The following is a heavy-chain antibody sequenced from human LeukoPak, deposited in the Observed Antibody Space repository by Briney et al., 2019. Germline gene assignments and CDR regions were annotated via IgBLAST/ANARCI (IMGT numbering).Heavy chain of an antibody. CDR3: ATDADGLGIAAAGTDAFDI. J-gene: IGHJ3*02. Sequence: ASVKVSCKVSGYTLTELSMHWVRQAPGKGLEWMGGFDPEDGETIYAQKFQGRVTMTEDTSTDTAYMELSSLRSEDTAVYYCATDADGLGIAAAGTDAFDIWAKGQWSPSLQ. D-gene: IGHD6-13*01. CDR1: GYTLTELS. V-gene: IGHV1-24*01. CDR2: FDPEDGET.